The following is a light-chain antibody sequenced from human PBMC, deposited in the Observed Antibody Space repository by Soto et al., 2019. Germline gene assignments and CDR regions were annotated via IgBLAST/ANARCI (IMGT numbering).Light chain of an antibody. CDR2: AAS. CDR1: QSISSY. J-gene: IGKJ1*01. Sequence: DIQMTQSPSSLSASVGDRVTITCRASQSISSYLNWYQQKPGKAPKLLIYAASSLQSGVPSRFSGSGSGTEFTLTISSLQPEDFATYYCQQCYSTLWTFGQGTKVEIK. V-gene: IGKV1-39*01. CDR3: QQCYSTLWT.